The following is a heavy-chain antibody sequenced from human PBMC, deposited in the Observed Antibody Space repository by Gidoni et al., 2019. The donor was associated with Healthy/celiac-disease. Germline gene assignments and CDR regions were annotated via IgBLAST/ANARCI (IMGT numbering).Heavy chain of an antibody. J-gene: IGHJ4*02. V-gene: IGHV3-33*01. CDR3: ARAPSPMIRLLEG. D-gene: IGHD3-22*01. Sequence: QVQLVESGGGVFQPGRSLRRSCAASGYTFSSYGSHWVRQAPGKGLEWVAVIWYDVSNKYYADPVKGRFPISRDNSKNTLYLQMNSLRAEDTAVYYCARAPSPMIRLLEGWGQGTLVTVSS. CDR2: IWYDVSNK. CDR1: GYTFSSYG.